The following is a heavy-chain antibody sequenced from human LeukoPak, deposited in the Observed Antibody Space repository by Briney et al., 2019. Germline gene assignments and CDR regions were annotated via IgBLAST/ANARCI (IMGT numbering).Heavy chain of an antibody. V-gene: IGHV4-34*01. CDR1: GGSFSGYY. Sequence: SETLSLTCAVDGGSFSGYYWSWIRQPPGKGLEWIGEINHSGSTNYSPSLKSRVTISVDTSKNQFSLKLSSVTAADTAVYYCARIKSQWVTTKGIFDYWGQGTLVTVSS. CDR3: ARIKSQWVTTKGIFDY. CDR2: INHSGST. D-gene: IGHD4-17*01. J-gene: IGHJ4*02.